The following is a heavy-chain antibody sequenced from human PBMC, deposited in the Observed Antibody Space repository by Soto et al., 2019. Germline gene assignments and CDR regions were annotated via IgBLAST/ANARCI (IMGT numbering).Heavy chain of an antibody. CDR3: AINPANDYINL. CDR2: ISGSGGST. Sequence: GGSLRLSCAASGFTFSSYAMSWVRQAPGKGLEWVSAISGSGGSTYSADSVKGRFTISGDNSKNTPYLQMNSLRAEDTAIYYCAINPANDYINLWGQGTLVTVSS. J-gene: IGHJ4*02. CDR1: GFTFSSYA. V-gene: IGHV3-23*01.